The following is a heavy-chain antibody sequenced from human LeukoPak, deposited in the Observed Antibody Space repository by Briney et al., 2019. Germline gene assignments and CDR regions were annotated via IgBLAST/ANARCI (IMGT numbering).Heavy chain of an antibody. CDR2: ISWDGGST. CDR3: AKDGSGSGGDYFDY. V-gene: IGHV3-43D*03. J-gene: IGHJ4*02. Sequence: GGSLRLSCAASGFTFDDYAMHWVRQAPGKGLEWVSLISWDGGSTYYADSVKGRFTISRDNRKNSLYLQMNSLRAEDTALYYCAKDGSGSGGDYFDYWGQGTLVTVSS. D-gene: IGHD3-10*01. CDR1: GFTFDDYA.